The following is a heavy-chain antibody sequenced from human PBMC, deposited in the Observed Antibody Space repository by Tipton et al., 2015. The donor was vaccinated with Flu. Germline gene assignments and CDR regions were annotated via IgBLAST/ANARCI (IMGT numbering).Heavy chain of an antibody. D-gene: IGHD3-9*01. Sequence: TLSLTCTVSGGSISSYYWSWIRQPPGKGLEWIGYIYYSGSTNYNPSLKSRVTISVDTSKNQFSLKLSSVTAADTAVYYCARLSDYDILTGYWNYWGQGTLVTVSS. CDR2: IYYSGST. CDR3: ARLSDYDILTGYWNY. CDR1: GGSISSYY. J-gene: IGHJ4*02. V-gene: IGHV4-59*08.